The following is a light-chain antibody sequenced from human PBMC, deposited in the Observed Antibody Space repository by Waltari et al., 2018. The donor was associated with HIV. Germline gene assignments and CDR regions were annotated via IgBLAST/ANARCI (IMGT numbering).Light chain of an antibody. Sequence: QSALTQPASVSGSPGQSITISCTGTSSDVGSYYLVSWYQQHPVKSPKLMIYEVNTRPSVVSNRFAGSKSGNTASLTISGLQAEDEADFYCCSYAGSSTLVFGGGTKLTVL. CDR2: EVN. CDR3: CSYAGSSTLV. J-gene: IGLJ3*02. V-gene: IGLV2-23*02. CDR1: SSDVGSYYL.